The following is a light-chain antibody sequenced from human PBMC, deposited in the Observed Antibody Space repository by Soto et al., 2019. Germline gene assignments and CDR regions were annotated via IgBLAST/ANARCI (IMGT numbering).Light chain of an antibody. J-gene: IGKJ5*01. CDR3: QQYNNWPIT. CDR1: QSVSSN. Sequence: EIVLTQSPATLSSSPGERATLSCRASQSVSSNLAWYQQKPGQAPRLLIYGASTRVTGIPDRFTGSGSGTEFTLTISSLQSEDFALFYCQQYNNWPITFGQGTRLEIK. V-gene: IGKV3-15*01. CDR2: GAS.